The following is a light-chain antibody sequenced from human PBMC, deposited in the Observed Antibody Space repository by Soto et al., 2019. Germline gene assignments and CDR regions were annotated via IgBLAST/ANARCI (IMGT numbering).Light chain of an antibody. J-gene: IGKJ4*01. V-gene: IGKV1-5*03. CDR2: KAS. CDR1: QKVNNW. CDR3: QQYNSYSLLT. Sequence: DIQITQSPSTLSASVVDRVTITCRASQKVNNWLAWYQQKPGKPPKLLISKASNLESGVPSRFSGSGSETEFTLTISSLQPDDFATYYCQQYNSYSLLTFAGGTKV.